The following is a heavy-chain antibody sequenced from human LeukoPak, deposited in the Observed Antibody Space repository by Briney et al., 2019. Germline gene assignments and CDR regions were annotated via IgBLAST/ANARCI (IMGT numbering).Heavy chain of an antibody. D-gene: IGHD5-18*01. J-gene: IGHJ4*02. Sequence: PGGSLRLSCAASGFRFSSYGMHWVRQAPGKGLEWVAFIRYDGSNKYYAGSVKGRFTISRDNPKNTLYLQMNSLRPEDTAVYYCAKGEYSYGPFDYWGQGTLVTVSS. CDR2: IRYDGSNK. V-gene: IGHV3-30*02. CDR1: GFRFSSYG. CDR3: AKGEYSYGPFDY.